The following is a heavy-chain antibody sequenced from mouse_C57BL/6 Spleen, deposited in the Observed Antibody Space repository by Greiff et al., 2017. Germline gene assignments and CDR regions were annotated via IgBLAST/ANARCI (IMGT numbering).Heavy chain of an antibody. CDR2: IDPETGGT. Sequence: VQLQQSGAELVRPGASVTLSCKASGYTFTDYEMHWVKQTPVHGLEWIGAIDPETGGTAYNQKFKGKAILTADKSSSTAYMELRSLTSEDSAVYYCTREGYYYGRGDYWGQGTTLTVSS. CDR1: GYTFTDYE. J-gene: IGHJ2*01. D-gene: IGHD1-1*01. CDR3: TREGYYYGRGDY. V-gene: IGHV1-15*01.